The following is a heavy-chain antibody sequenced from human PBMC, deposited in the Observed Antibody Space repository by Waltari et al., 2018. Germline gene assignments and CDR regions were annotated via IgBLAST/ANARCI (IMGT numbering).Heavy chain of an antibody. J-gene: IGHJ4*02. D-gene: IGHD1-26*01. CDR2: MNPNSGNT. V-gene: IGHV1-8*03. CDR1: GYTFTSYD. CDR3: GGGGVGAPFDY. Sequence: QVQLVQSGAEVKKPGASVKVSCKASGYTFTSYDINWVRQATGQGLEWMGWMNPNSGNTGDAQKCQGRGTIPRNPSISTAYMGLSTWRSEDTPVYYWGGGGVGAPFDYWGQGTLVTVSS.